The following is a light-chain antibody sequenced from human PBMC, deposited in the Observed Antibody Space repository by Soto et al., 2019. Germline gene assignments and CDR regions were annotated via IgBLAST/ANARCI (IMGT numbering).Light chain of an antibody. V-gene: IGKV1-5*03. Sequence: DIQMTQSPSTLSASVGDRVTITCRASQSISNWLAWHQQKPGKAPKLLIYKASILESGVPSRFSGSGSWTEFTLTISSVQPDDFATYYCQQYNSDLWTFGQGTKVEIK. CDR3: QQYNSDLWT. CDR2: KAS. J-gene: IGKJ1*01. CDR1: QSISNW.